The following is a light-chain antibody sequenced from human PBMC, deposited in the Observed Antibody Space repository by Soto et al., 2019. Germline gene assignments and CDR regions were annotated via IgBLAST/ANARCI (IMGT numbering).Light chain of an antibody. J-gene: IGKJ4*01. Sequence: DIQMTQSPSTLSGSVGDRVTITCRASQTISSWLAWYQQKPGKAPKLLIYAASTLQSGVPSRFSGSGSGTEFTLTISSLQPEDFATYYCQQLNSYPHTFGGGTKVDIK. CDR3: QQLNSYPHT. CDR2: AAS. V-gene: IGKV1-9*01. CDR1: QTISSW.